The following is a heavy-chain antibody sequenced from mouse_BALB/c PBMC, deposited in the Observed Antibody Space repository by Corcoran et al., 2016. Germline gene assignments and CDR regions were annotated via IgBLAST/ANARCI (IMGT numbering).Heavy chain of an antibody. CDR1: GYTFTNYG. V-gene: IGHV9-3-1*01. J-gene: IGHJ2*01. CDR2: INTYTGEP. CDR3: ARDNYFDY. Sequence: QIQLVQSGPELKKPGETVKISCKASGYTFTNYGMNWVKQAPGKCLKWMGWINTYTGEPTYADDFKGRFAFSLETSASTAYLQINNLKNEDTATYFCARDNYFDYWGQGTTLTVSS.